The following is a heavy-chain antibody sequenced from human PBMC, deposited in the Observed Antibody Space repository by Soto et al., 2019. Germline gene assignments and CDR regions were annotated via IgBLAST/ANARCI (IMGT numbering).Heavy chain of an antibody. CDR3: AKDIGGTRRPLYYYYGMDV. CDR1: GFTFDDYA. CDR2: ISWNSGSI. J-gene: IGHJ6*02. V-gene: IGHV3-9*01. D-gene: IGHD2-15*01. Sequence: GGSLRLSCAASGFTFDDYAMHWVRQAPGKGLEWVSGISWNSGSIGYADSVKGRFTISRDNAKNSLYLQMNSLRAEDTALYYCAKDIGGTRRPLYYYYGMDVWGQGTTVTVSS.